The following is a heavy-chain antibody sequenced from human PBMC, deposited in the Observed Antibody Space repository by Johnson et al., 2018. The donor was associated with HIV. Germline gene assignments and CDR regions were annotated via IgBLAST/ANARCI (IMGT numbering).Heavy chain of an antibody. Sequence: VQLVESGGGVVRPGGSLRLSCAASGFTFDDYGMSWVRQAPGKGLEWVSGINWNGGSTGYADSVKGRFTISSDNAKNSLYLQMNSLRAEDTALYYCAKDHDYYDSSGSILGAFDIWGQGTMVTVSS. D-gene: IGHD3-22*01. CDR1: GFTFDDYG. CDR2: INWNGGST. CDR3: AKDHDYYDSSGSILGAFDI. J-gene: IGHJ3*02. V-gene: IGHV3-20*04.